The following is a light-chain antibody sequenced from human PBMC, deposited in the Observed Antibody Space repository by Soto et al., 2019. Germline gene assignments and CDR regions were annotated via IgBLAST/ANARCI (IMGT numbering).Light chain of an antibody. CDR1: SRDVGGYNY. Sequence: QSALTQPPSASGSPGQSVTISCTGTSRDVGGYNYVSWYQQHPGKAPKLMIFEVSKRPSGVPDRFSGSKSGNTASLTVSGLQAEDEADYFGSSYAGSNNVLFGGGTKLTVL. V-gene: IGLV2-8*01. CDR3: SSYAGSNNVL. J-gene: IGLJ2*01. CDR2: EVS.